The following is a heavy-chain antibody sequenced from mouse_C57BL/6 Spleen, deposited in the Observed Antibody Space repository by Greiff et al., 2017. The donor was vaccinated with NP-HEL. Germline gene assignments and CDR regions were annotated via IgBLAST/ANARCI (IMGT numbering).Heavy chain of an antibody. V-gene: IGHV2-6*01. Sequence: VQRVESGPGLVAPSQSLSITCTVSGFSLTSYGVDWVRQSPGKGLEWLGVIWGVGSTNYNSALKSRLSISKDNSKSQVFLKMNSLQTDDTAMYYCASRGGTSWFAYWGQGTLVTVSA. CDR1: GFSLTSYG. CDR2: IWGVGST. CDR3: ASRGGTSWFAY. J-gene: IGHJ3*01. D-gene: IGHD3-3*01.